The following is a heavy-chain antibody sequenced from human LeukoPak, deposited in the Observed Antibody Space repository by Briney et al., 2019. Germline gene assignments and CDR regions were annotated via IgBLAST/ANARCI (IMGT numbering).Heavy chain of an antibody. Sequence: SETLSLTCTVSGGSISSGGYYWSWIRQHPGKGLEWIGYIYYSGSTYYNPSLKSRVTISVDTSKNQFSLKLSSVTAADTAVYYCARSGSSWSGYYEGYYYYGMDVWGQGATVTVSS. CDR3: ARSGSSWSGYYEGYYYYGMDV. CDR1: GGSISSGGYY. V-gene: IGHV4-31*03. J-gene: IGHJ6*02. D-gene: IGHD3-3*01. CDR2: IYYSGST.